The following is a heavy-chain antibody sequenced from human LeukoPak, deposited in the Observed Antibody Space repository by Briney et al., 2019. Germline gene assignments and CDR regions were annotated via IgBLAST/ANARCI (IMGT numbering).Heavy chain of an antibody. CDR2: IKQDGSEK. V-gene: IGHV3-7*01. CDR3: ARDGDYDFWSGYIDY. Sequence: GGSLRLSCAASGFTFSSYSMNWVRQAPGKGLEWVANIKQDGSEKYYVDSVKGRFTISRDNAKNSLYLQMNSLRAEDTAVYYCARDGDYDFWSGYIDYWGQGTLVTVSS. D-gene: IGHD3-3*01. CDR1: GFTFSSYS. J-gene: IGHJ4*02.